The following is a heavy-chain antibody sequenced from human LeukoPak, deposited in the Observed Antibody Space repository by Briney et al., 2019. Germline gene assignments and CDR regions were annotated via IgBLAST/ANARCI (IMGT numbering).Heavy chain of an antibody. J-gene: IGHJ4*02. CDR1: GFTFSNYA. CDR2: IASDGSST. V-gene: IGHV3-74*01. CDR3: ARGRPHGNDY. Sequence: GGSLRLSCAASGFTFSNYAMSWVRQAPGKGLVWVSRIASDGSSTTYADSVKGRFSISRDNAKNTLYLQMNSLKVEDTAVYYCARGRPHGNDYWGQGTLVTVSS. D-gene: IGHD4-23*01.